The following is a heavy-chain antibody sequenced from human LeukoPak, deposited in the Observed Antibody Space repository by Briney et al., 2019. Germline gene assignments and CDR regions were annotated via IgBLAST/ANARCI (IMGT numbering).Heavy chain of an antibody. Sequence: GGSLRLSCAASGFTLSNYWMHWVRQAPGKGLVWVSRINKDGSRGIYADSVRGRSTISRDNAKNTLYLEMNSLRAEDTAVYYCVRESSVWVGPGIGRPLDVWGKGTAVTVSS. D-gene: IGHD3-16*01. V-gene: IGHV3-74*01. CDR1: GFTLSNYW. J-gene: IGHJ6*04. CDR3: VRESSVWVGPGIGRPLDV. CDR2: INKDGSRG.